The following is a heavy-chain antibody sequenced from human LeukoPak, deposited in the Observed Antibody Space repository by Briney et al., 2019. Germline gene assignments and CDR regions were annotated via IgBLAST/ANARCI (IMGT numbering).Heavy chain of an antibody. V-gene: IGHV3-64*01. J-gene: IGHJ3*02. D-gene: IGHD6-13*01. CDR2: ISSNGGST. Sequence: PGGSLRLSCAASGFTFSSYAMHWARQAPGKGLEYVSAISSNGGSTYYANSLKGRFTISRDNSKHTLYLQMGSLRAEDMAVYYCARVYGSSWYSAFDIWGQGTMVTVSS. CDR1: GFTFSSYA. CDR3: ARVYGSSWYSAFDI.